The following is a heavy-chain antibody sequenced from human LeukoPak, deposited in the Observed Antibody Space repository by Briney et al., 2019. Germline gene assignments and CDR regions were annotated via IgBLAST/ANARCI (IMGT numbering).Heavy chain of an antibody. D-gene: IGHD6-6*01. CDR2: IYYSGST. CDR3: ARDRPYGIAARYYNWFDP. J-gene: IGHJ5*02. CDR1: GGSISSYY. Sequence: SETLSLTCTVSGGSISSYYWSWIRQPPGKGLEWIGYIYYSGSTNYNPSLKSRVTLSVDTSKNQFSLRLSSVTAADTAVYYCARDRPYGIAARYYNWFDPWGQGTLVTVSS. V-gene: IGHV4-59*01.